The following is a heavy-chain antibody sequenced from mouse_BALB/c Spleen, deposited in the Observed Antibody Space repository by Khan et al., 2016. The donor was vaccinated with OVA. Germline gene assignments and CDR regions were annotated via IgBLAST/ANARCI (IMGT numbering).Heavy chain of an antibody. V-gene: IGHV1-4*01. CDR2: INPSNSYT. J-gene: IGHJ3*01. CDR1: GYTFTSYT. CDR3: AREGAYYRSDGWFAY. D-gene: IGHD2-14*01. Sequence: VQLQQSGAELARPGASVKMSCKASGYTFTSYTMHWIKQRPGQGLEWIGYINPSNSYTNYNQKFKDKATLTADKSSSTAYMQLSILTSEDSAVYYCAREGAYYRSDGWFAYWGQGTLVTVSA.